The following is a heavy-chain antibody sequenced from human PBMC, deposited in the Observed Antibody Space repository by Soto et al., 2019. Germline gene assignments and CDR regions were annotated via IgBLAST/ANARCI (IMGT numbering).Heavy chain of an antibody. V-gene: IGHV6-1*01. J-gene: IGHJ4*02. D-gene: IGHD1-26*01. CDR3: ANDPRHGGSYLYYFDY. CDR1: GDSVSSNSAA. CDR2: TYYRSKWYN. Sequence: PSQTLSLTCVISGDSVSSNSAAWNWIRQSPSRALEWLGRTYYRSKWYNDYAVSVQSRITISRDNSKNTLYLQMNSLRAEDTAVYYCANDPRHGGSYLYYFDYWGQGTLVTVS.